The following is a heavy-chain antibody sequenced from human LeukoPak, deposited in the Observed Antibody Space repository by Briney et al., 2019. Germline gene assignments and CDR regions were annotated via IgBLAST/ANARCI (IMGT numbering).Heavy chain of an antibody. CDR3: ARFGTGLGLRTQRYFDY. CDR1: GGSISSGNYY. J-gene: IGHJ4*02. Sequence: SQTLSLTCTVSGGSISSGNYYWNWIRQPPGKGLEWIGYIHYSGNTYYNPSLKSRVTISVDKSKNQFSLKLSSVTAADTAVYYCARFGTGLGLRTQRYFDYWGQGTLVTVSS. V-gene: IGHV4-30-4*01. CDR2: IHYSGNT. D-gene: IGHD3-16*01.